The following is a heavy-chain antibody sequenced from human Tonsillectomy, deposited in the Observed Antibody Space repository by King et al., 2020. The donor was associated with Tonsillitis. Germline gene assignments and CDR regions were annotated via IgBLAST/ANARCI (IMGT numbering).Heavy chain of an antibody. D-gene: IGHD5-24*01. J-gene: IGHJ6*02. CDR2: ISAYNGNT. Sequence: QLVQSGAEVKKPGASVKVSCKASGYTFTSYGINWVRQAPGQGLEWMGWISAYNGNTNYSQKLQGRVTMTTDTSTSTAYMELTSLRSDDTAVYYCARDGGGYPYYYYYGMDVWGQGTTVTVSS. V-gene: IGHV1-18*01. CDR3: ARDGGGYPYYYYYGMDV. CDR1: GYTFTSYG.